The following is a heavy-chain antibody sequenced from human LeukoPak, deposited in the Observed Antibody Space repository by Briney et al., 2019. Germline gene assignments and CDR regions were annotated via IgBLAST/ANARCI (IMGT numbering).Heavy chain of an antibody. J-gene: IGHJ4*02. V-gene: IGHV4-59*08. Sequence: NPSETLSLTCTVSGGSISSYYWSWIRQPPGKGLEWIGYISYSGSTNYNPSLKSRVTISVDTSKNQFSLKLSSVTAADTAVYYCARMVRGVYANNFDYWGQGTLVTVSS. CDR3: ARMVRGVYANNFDY. CDR1: GGSISSYY. D-gene: IGHD3-10*01. CDR2: ISYSGST.